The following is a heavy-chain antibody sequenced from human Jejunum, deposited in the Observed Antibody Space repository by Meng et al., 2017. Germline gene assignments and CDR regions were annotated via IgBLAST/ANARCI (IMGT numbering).Heavy chain of an antibody. CDR2: INTRTGGT. J-gene: IGHJ4*02. CDR1: GYTFTDYY. V-gene: IGHV1-2*06. CDR3: ARELISYAFDY. D-gene: IGHD1-26*01. Sequence: QAQRGQSAAEVKEPGASVKVSCKASGYTFTDYYLYWVRQAPGQGLEWMGRINTRTGGTIYTQKFYGRVTMTRDTSISTAYMELSRLRSDDTAVYYCARELISYAFDYWGQGSLVTVSS.